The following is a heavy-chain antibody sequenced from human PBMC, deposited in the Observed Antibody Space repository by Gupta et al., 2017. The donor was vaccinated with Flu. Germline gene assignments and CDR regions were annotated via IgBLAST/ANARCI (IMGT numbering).Heavy chain of an antibody. CDR3: AREVGAPDY. D-gene: IGHD1-26*01. J-gene: IGHJ4*02. Sequence: RHWVRQAHGQGLEWKGVSNAGEGSTTYAQKCQGRVTMTRYTSTSTVYMELSILRSEDTAEYYCAREVGAPDYWGQGTLVTVSS. CDR2: SNAGEGST. V-gene: IGHV1-46*01.